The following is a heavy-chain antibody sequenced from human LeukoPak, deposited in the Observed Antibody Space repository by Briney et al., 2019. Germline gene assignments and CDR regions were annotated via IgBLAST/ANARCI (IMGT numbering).Heavy chain of an antibody. Sequence: SVKVSCKASGGTFSSYAISWVRQAPGQGLEWMGRIIPIFGTANYAQKFQGRVTITTDESTSTAYMELSSLRSEDTAVYYCAREDIVAHGIDYWGQGTLVTVSS. CDR3: AREDIVAHGIDY. J-gene: IGHJ4*02. CDR1: GGTFSSYA. CDR2: IIPIFGTA. D-gene: IGHD5-12*01. V-gene: IGHV1-69*05.